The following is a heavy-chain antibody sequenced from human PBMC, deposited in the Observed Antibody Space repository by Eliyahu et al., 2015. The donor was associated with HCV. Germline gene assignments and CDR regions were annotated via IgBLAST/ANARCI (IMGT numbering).Heavy chain of an antibody. V-gene: IGHV4-39*01. CDR2: XYYSGST. J-gene: IGHJ3*01. D-gene: IGHD3-10*01. Sequence: QLQLQESGPGLVKPSETLSLNCIVSGASLSGSTYYWSWIRQPPGKGLEWIGXXYYSGSTDFNPSLKSRVTIYVDTSRNQFSLKLSSVTAAETAVYYCARQRPGTYAFDVWGQGTKVTVSS. CDR1: GASLSGSTYY. CDR3: ARQRPGTYAFDV.